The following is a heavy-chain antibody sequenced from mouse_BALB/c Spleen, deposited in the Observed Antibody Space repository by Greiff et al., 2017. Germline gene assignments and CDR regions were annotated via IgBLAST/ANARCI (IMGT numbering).Heavy chain of an antibody. V-gene: IGHV1-15*01. CDR3: KSITTVVGY. J-gene: IGHJ2*01. D-gene: IGHD1-1*01. CDR2: IDPETGGT. Sequence: QAQLKQSGAELVRPGASVTLSCKASGYTFTDYDMHWVQQTPVHGLEWIGAIDPETGGTAYNQKFKGKATRTADKSSSTAYMELRSLTAEDSAVYYCKSITTVVGYWGQGTTLTVSS. CDR1: GYTFTDYD.